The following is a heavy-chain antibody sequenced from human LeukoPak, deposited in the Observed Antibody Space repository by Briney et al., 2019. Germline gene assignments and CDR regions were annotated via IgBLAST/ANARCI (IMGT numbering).Heavy chain of an antibody. V-gene: IGHV4-34*01. CDR2: INHSGST. CDR1: GGSFSGYY. CDR3: ARGEYSYDY. Sequence: SETLSLTCAVYGGSFSGYYRSWIRQPPGKGLEWIGEINHSGSTNYNPSLKSRVTISVDTSKNQFSLKLSSVTAADTAVYYCARGEYSYDYWGQGTLVTVSS. J-gene: IGHJ4*02. D-gene: IGHD5-18*01.